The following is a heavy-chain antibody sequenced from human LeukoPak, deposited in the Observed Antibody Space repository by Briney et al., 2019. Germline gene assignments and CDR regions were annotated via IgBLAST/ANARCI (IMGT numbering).Heavy chain of an antibody. CDR2: INHSGST. Sequence: PSETLSLTCAVYGGFISGYYWTWIRQSPGKGLEWIGEINHSGSTNYNPSLKSRVTISVDTSKHQFSLKLSSVTAADTAVYYCARLMVANIRKESDYWGQGTLVTVSS. D-gene: IGHD2-8*01. CDR3: ARLMVANIRKESDY. J-gene: IGHJ4*02. CDR1: GGFISGYY. V-gene: IGHV4-34*01.